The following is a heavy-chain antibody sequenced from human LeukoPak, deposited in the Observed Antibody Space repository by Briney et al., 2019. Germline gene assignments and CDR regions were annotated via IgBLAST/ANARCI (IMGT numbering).Heavy chain of an antibody. CDR1: GGSFSGYY. D-gene: IGHD6-6*01. Sequence: SETLSLTCAVYGGSFSGYYWSWIRQPPGKGLEWVGEINHSGSTNYNPSLKSRVTISVDTSKNQFSLKLSSVTAADTVVYYCARGAPRRSSSPDYWGQGTLVTVSS. CDR2: INHSGST. J-gene: IGHJ4*02. V-gene: IGHV4-34*01. CDR3: ARGAPRRSSSPDY.